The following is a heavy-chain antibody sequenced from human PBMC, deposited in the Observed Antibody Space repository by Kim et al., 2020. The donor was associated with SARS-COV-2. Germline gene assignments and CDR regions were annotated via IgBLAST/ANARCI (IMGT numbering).Heavy chain of an antibody. V-gene: IGHV4-59*08. J-gene: IGHJ6*03. CDR3: ARQYHYYDSSGYYYHYYYYMDV. D-gene: IGHD3-22*01. CDR2: IYYSGST. Sequence: SETLSLTCTVSGGSISSYYWSWIRQPPGKGLEWIGYIYYSGSTNYNPSLKSRVTISVDTSKNQFSLKLSSVTAADTAVYYCARQYHYYDSSGYYYHYYYYMDVWGKGTTVTVSS. CDR1: GGSISSYY.